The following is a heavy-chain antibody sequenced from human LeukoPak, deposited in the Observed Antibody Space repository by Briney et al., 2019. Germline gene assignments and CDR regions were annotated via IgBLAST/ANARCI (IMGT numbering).Heavy chain of an antibody. V-gene: IGHV4-4*07. CDR2: IYTSGST. CDR1: GGSISSYY. CDR3: ARDFYYGSGSYYNVLALDI. D-gene: IGHD3-10*01. Sequence: SETLSLTCTVSGGSISSYYWSWIRQPAGKGLEWIGRIYTSGSTNYNPSLTSRVTMSVDTSKTQFSLKLSSVTAADTAVYYCARDFYYGSGSYYNVLALDIWGQGTMVTVSS. J-gene: IGHJ3*02.